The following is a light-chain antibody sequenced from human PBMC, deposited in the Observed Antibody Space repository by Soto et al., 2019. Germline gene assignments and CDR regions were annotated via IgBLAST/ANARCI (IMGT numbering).Light chain of an antibody. CDR1: SSSIGAGYD. CDR3: CSYAGSSTYV. CDR2: VNN. V-gene: IGLV1-40*01. J-gene: IGLJ1*01. Sequence: QSVLTQPPSVSGAPGQRVTISCTGSSSSIGAGYDVHWYQQLPGTAPKLLIYVNNNRPSGVPDRFSGSTSGTSASLAITGLRAEDEADYYCCSYAGSSTYVFGTGTKVTVL.